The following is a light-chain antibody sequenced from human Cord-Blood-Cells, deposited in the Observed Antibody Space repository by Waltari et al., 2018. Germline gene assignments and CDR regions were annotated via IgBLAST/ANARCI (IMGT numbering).Light chain of an antibody. CDR2: DVS. CDR1: SSDVGGYNY. J-gene: IGLJ2*01. CDR3: SSYTSSSTVV. Sequence: QSALTQPASVSGSPGQSITISCTGTSSDVGGYNYVSWYQQHPGKAPKLMIYDVSKRPSGVSSRFSGSKSGSTASLTISGLQAEDEADYYCSSYTSSSTVVFGGGTKLTVL. V-gene: IGLV2-14*01.